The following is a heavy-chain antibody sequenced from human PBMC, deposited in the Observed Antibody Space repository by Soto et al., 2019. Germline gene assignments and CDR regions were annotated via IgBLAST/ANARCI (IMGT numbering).Heavy chain of an antibody. V-gene: IGHV4-34*01. CDR1: VGSFSGYY. J-gene: IGHJ4*02. CDR2: INHSGST. Sequence: LSLTCAVYVGSFSGYYRSWIRQPPGKGLERIGEINHSGSTNYNPSLKSRVTISVDTSKNQFSLKLSSVTAADTAVYYCARGRRYYDYVWGSYRLRYYFDYWGQGTLVTVSS. CDR3: ARGRRYYDYVWGSYRLRYYFDY. D-gene: IGHD3-16*02.